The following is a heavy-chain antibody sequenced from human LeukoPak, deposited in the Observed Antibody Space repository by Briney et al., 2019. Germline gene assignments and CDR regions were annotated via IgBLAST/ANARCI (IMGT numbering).Heavy chain of an antibody. CDR2: ISAYNGNT. CDR1: GYTFTSYG. D-gene: IGHD3-9*01. Sequence: ASVKVSCKASGYTFTSYGISWVRQAPGQGLEWMGWISAYNGNTNYAQKLQGRVTITTDTSTSTAYMELRSLRSDGTAVYYCARDYDILTGRVGSDYWGQGTLVTVSS. CDR3: ARDYDILTGRVGSDY. V-gene: IGHV1-18*01. J-gene: IGHJ4*01.